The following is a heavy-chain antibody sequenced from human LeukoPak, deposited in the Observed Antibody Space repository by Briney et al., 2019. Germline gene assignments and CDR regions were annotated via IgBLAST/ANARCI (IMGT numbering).Heavy chain of an antibody. CDR2: INSNGDST. J-gene: IGHJ5*02. D-gene: IGHD3-3*01. V-gene: IGHV3-64D*06. CDR3: VRPYITTPGTRWFET. Sequence: GGSLRLSCSASGFTFSSYPMHWVRQAPGEGLEYVSAINSNGDSTYYADSVKGRFTISRDNSKNTLYLQMASLRPEDTALYFCVRPYITTPGTRWFETWGQGALVTVSS. CDR1: GFTFSSYP.